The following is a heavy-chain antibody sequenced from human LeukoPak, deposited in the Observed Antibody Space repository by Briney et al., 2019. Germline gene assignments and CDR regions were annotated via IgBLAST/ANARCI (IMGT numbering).Heavy chain of an antibody. V-gene: IGHV3-21*04. D-gene: IGHD7-27*01. Sequence: PGGSLRLSCAASGFSFSSYSMKWVRQAPGKGPEWVSSISSSSNYIYYADSVKGRFTISRDNAKNSLYLQMNSPRAEDTAAYYCAKDGNWARFENWGQGTLVTVSS. CDR1: GFSFSSYS. CDR3: AKDGNWARFEN. J-gene: IGHJ4*02. CDR2: ISSSSNYI.